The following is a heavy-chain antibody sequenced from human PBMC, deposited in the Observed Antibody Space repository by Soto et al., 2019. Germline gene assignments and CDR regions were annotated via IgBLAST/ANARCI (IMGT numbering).Heavy chain of an antibody. CDR1: GFTFSSLA. CDR3: AKVISTDYDY. CDR2: ISGSGGST. J-gene: IGHJ4*02. D-gene: IGHD4-17*01. Sequence: GGSLRLSCAASGFTFSSLAMSWVRQGPGKGLEWVSSISGSGGSTNYADSVKGRFTVSRDNSQNTLFLQMNSLRAEDTAVYYCAKVISTDYDYWGQGTLVTVSS. V-gene: IGHV3-23*01.